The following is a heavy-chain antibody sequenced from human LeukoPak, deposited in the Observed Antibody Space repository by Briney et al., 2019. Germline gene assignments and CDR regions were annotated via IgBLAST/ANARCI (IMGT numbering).Heavy chain of an antibody. CDR1: GGTFISCA. CDR3: ARGEYYGSGSYYPAH. V-gene: IGHV1-69*05. D-gene: IGHD3-10*01. CDR2: IIPIFGTA. Sequence: SVKVSCKASGGTFISCAISWVRQAPGQGLEWMGGIIPIFGTANYAQKFQGRVTITTDESTSTAYMELSSLRSEDTAVYYCARGEYYGSGSYYPAHWGQGTLVTVSS. J-gene: IGHJ4*02.